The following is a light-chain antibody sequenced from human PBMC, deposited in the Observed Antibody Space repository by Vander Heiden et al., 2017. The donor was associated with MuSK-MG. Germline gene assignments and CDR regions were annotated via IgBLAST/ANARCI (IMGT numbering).Light chain of an antibody. J-gene: IGKJ2*01. CDR1: QSISSY. Sequence: DIQLTQSSSSLSASVADRVTITCRASQSISSYLHWYQQKPVKAPKLLIYAASSLESGVPSRFSGSGSGTDFTLTISSLHPEDFATYYCQQSYSTPSTFGQGTKLEIK. CDR3: QQSYSTPST. CDR2: AAS. V-gene: IGKV1-39*01.